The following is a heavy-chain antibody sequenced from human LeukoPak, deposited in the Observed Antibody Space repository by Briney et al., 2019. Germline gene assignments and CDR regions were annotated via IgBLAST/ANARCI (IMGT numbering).Heavy chain of an antibody. CDR1: GFSFSGSA. V-gene: IGHV3-73*01. CDR2: IKSKPDSYAT. J-gene: IGHJ4*02. D-gene: IGHD2-15*01. CDR3: TRLPYCSGGSCQYYFDY. Sequence: GGSLKLSCAASGFSFSGSAIHWVRQASGKGLEWIGRIKSKPDSYATAYAASVKGRFTISRDDSKNTAFLQMNSLKTEDMAVYYCTRLPYCSGGSCQYYFDYWGQGTLVTVSS.